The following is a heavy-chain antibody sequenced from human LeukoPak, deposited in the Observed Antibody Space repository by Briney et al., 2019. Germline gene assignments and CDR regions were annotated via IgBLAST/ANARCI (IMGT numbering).Heavy chain of an antibody. CDR3: ARHGGGGYNSDFDY. D-gene: IGHD5-24*01. V-gene: IGHV4-38-2*02. CDR2: IYHSGST. Sequence: SETLSLTCTVSGYSISSGYYWGWIRQPPGKGLEWIGSIYHSGSTYYNPSLKSRVTISVDTSKNQFSLKLSSVTAADTAVYYCARHGGGGYNSDFDYWGQGTLVTVSS. J-gene: IGHJ4*02. CDR1: GYSISSGYY.